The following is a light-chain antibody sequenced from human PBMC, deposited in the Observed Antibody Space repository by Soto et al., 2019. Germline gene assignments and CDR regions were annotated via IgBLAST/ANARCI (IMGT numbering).Light chain of an antibody. J-gene: IGLJ1*01. Sequence: QSVLTQPPSVSGAPGQRVTISCTGSSSNTGAGYDVHWYQQLPGTAPKLLIYSNTNRPSGVPDRFSGSKSATSASLAITGLQAEDEADYYCQSYDSSLSGYVFGTGTKVTVL. CDR2: SNT. CDR3: QSYDSSLSGYV. CDR1: SSNTGAGYD. V-gene: IGLV1-40*01.